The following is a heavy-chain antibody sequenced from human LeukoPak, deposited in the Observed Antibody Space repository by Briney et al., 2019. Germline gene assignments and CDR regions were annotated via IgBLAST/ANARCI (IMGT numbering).Heavy chain of an antibody. D-gene: IGHD4-17*01. CDR2: ISASGGIT. V-gene: IGHV3-23*01. CDR3: AKGPTSGTTMYFDP. J-gene: IGHJ5*02. CDR1: GFIFSRYA. Sequence: PGGSLRLSCAASGFIFSRYAMSWVRQAPGKGLEWVSVISASGGITYYADSVKGRFTISRDNSKDTSYLQMNSLRAEDPALYYSAKGPTSGTTMYFDPWGEGTLVSASS.